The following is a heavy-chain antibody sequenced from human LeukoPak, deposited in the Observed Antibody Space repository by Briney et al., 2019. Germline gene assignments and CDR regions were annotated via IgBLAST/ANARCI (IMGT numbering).Heavy chain of an antibody. Sequence: PSETLSLTCTVSGGSISSGSYYWSWIRQPAGKGLEWIVRIYTSGSTNYNPSHKGRVTISVDTSKNQFSLKLSSVTAADTAVYYCAREVYDYVWGSYLDYFDYWGQGTLVTVSS. CDR2: IYTSGST. D-gene: IGHD3-16*01. CDR3: AREVYDYVWGSYLDYFDY. V-gene: IGHV4-61*02. CDR1: GGSISSGSYY. J-gene: IGHJ4*02.